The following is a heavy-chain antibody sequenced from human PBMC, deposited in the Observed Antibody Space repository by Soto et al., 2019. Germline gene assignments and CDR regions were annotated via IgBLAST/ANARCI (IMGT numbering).Heavy chain of an antibody. CDR1: GFTFSSYG. CDR2: ISYDGSNK. J-gene: IGHJ6*02. D-gene: IGHD6-13*01. V-gene: IGHV3-30*18. Sequence: SLRLSCAASGFTFSSYGMHWVRQAPGKGLEWVAVISYDGSNKYYADSVKGRFTISRDNSKNTLYLQMNSLRAEDTAVYYCTKAQEAAAGTQYYHGMDVWGQGTTVTVSS. CDR3: TKAQEAAAGTQYYHGMDV.